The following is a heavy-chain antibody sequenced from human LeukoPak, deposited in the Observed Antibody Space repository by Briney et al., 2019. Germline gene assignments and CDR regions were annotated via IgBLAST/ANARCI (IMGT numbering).Heavy chain of an antibody. Sequence: GESLKISGKGSGYSFTSYWIGWVRQMPGKGLEWMGIIYPGDSDTRYSPSFQGQVTISADKSISTAYLQWSSLKASDTAMYYCARQTTVTTRYWYFDLWGRGTLVTVSS. V-gene: IGHV5-51*01. J-gene: IGHJ2*01. D-gene: IGHD4-17*01. CDR1: GYSFTSYW. CDR2: IYPGDSDT. CDR3: ARQTTVTTRYWYFDL.